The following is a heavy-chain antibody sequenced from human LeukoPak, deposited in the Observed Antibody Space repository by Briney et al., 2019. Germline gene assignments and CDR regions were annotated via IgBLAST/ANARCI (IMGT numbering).Heavy chain of an antibody. CDR3: ARVGWGSSYYFDY. CDR2: INPNSGGT. Sequence: ASVEVSCKASGYTFTGYYMHWVRQAPGQGLEWMGWINPNSGGTNYAQKFQGRVTMTRDTSISTAYMDLSRLRSDDTAVYYCARVGWGSSYYFDYWGQGTLVTVSS. CDR1: GYTFTGYY. J-gene: IGHJ4*02. V-gene: IGHV1-2*02. D-gene: IGHD2-21*01.